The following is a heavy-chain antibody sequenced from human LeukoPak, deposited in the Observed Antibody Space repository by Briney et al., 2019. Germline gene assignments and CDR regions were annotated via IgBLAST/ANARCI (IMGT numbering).Heavy chain of an antibody. CDR2: ISSSSSYI. D-gene: IGHD6-19*01. J-gene: IGHJ3*02. CDR1: GFTFSSYG. V-gene: IGHV3-21*01. Sequence: PGGSLTLSCAASGFTFSSYGMHWVRQAPGKGLGWVSSISSSSSYIYYADSVKGRFTISRDNAKNSLYLQMNSLRAEDTAVYYCARDVAVAGTDAFDIWGQGTMVTVSS. CDR3: ARDVAVAGTDAFDI.